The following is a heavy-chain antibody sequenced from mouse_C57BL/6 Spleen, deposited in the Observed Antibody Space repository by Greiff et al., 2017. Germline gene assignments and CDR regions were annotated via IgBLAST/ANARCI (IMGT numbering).Heavy chain of an antibody. V-gene: IGHV1-72*01. CDR2: IDPNSGGT. CDR1: GYTFTSYW. Sequence: QVQLQQSGAELVKPGASVKLSCKASGYTFTSYWMHWVKQRPGRGLEWIGMIDPNSGGTKYNEKFNIKATLTVDKPSSTAYMQLSSLTSEDSAVYYCARGGYSNLFDYWGQGTTLTVSS. J-gene: IGHJ2*01. D-gene: IGHD2-5*01. CDR3: ARGGYSNLFDY.